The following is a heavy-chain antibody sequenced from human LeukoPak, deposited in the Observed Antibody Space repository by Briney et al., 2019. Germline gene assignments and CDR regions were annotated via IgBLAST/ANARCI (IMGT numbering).Heavy chain of an antibody. J-gene: IGHJ4*02. CDR3: ARGKTPYYGSGSYLDY. Sequence: TGGSLRLSCAASGFTFSRCDMHWVRQAPGKGLEWVAFVLYDGSLKYYADSVRGRVTISRDNSKNTLYLQMNSLRAEDTAVYYCARGKTPYYGSGSYLDYWGQGTLVTVSS. CDR1: GFTFSRCD. CDR2: VLYDGSLK. V-gene: IGHV3-30*02. D-gene: IGHD3-10*01.